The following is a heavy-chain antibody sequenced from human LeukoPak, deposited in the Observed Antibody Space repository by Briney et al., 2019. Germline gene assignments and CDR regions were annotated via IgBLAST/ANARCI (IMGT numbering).Heavy chain of an antibody. J-gene: IGHJ3*02. V-gene: IGHV3-53*01. CDR2: IYSGGST. CDR1: GFTVSSNY. CDR3: ATHGIGYCSSTSCYSSGPPIKGAFDI. Sequence: GGSLRLSCAASGFTVSSNYMSWVRQAPGKGLEWVSVIYSGGSTYYADSVKGRFTISRDNSKNTLYLQMNSLRAEDTAVYYCATHGIGYCSSTSCYSSGPPIKGAFDIWGQGTMVTVSS. D-gene: IGHD2-2*01.